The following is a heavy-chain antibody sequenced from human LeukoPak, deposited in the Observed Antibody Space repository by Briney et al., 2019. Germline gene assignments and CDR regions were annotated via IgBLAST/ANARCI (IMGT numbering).Heavy chain of an antibody. D-gene: IGHD3-22*01. CDR3: AREGDSSDNIYGYFDY. CDR2: IIPIFGTA. Sequence: GASVRASCKASGGTFSSYAISWVRQAPGQGLEWMGGIIPIFGTANYAQKFQGRVTITADESTSTAYMELSSLRSEDTAVYYCAREGDSSDNIYGYFDYWGQGTLVTVSS. J-gene: IGHJ4*02. CDR1: GGTFSSYA. V-gene: IGHV1-69*13.